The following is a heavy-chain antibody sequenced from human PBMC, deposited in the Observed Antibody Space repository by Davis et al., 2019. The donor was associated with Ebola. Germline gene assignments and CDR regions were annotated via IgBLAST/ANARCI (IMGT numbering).Heavy chain of an antibody. CDR2: ISYDGSNT. Sequence: PGGSLRLSCAAYGFTFSSYGMHWVRQALGKGLEWVAVISYDGSNTYYADSVKGRFTISRDNSKNTLYLQMNSLRSEDTAVYYCAKGARRFGESYYYYYGMDVWGQGTTVTVSS. CDR1: GFTFSSYG. J-gene: IGHJ6*02. D-gene: IGHD3-10*01. V-gene: IGHV3-30*18. CDR3: AKGARRFGESYYYYYGMDV.